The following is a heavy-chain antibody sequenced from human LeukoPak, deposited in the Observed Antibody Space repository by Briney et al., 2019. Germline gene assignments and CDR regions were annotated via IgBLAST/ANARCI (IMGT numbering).Heavy chain of an antibody. CDR3: ARSVPEGSGYYTNDAFDI. CDR2: IIPIFGTA. D-gene: IGHD3-3*01. Sequence: SVKVSCKASGYTFTSYGISWVRQAPGQGLEWMGGIIPIFGTANYAQKFQGRVTITTDESTSTACMELSSLRSEDTAVYYCARSVPEGSGYYTNDAFDIWGQGTMVTVSS. J-gene: IGHJ3*02. CDR1: GYTFTSYG. V-gene: IGHV1-69*05.